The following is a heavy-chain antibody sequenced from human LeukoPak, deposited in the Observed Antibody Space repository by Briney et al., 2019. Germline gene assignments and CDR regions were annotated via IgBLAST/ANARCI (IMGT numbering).Heavy chain of an antibody. CDR2: IYYSGST. CDR3: ARLYYDFWSGYSHYMDV. V-gene: IGHV4-39*01. Sequence: SETLSLTCTVSGGSISSSSYYWGWIRQLPGKGLEWIGSIYYSGSTYYNPSLKSRVTISVDTSKNQFSLKLGSVTAADTAVYYCARLYYDFWSGYSHYMDVWGKGTTVTVSS. J-gene: IGHJ6*03. D-gene: IGHD3-3*01. CDR1: GGSISSSSYY.